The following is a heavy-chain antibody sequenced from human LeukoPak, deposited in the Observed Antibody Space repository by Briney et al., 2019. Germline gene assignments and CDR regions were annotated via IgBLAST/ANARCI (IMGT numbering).Heavy chain of an antibody. J-gene: IGHJ4*02. CDR3: AREGGYYGSGSYFDY. Sequence: PSQTLSLTCAVSGGSISSGGYSWSWVRQPPGEGLEWVGYIYHSGSTYYNPSLQSRVTISLDRSKNQFSLKLSSMTAADTAVYYCAREGGYYGSGSYFDYWGQGTLVTVSS. CDR2: IYHSGST. CDR1: GGSISSGGYS. D-gene: IGHD3-10*01. V-gene: IGHV4-30-2*01.